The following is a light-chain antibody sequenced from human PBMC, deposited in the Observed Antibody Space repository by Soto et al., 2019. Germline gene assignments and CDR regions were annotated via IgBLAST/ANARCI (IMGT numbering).Light chain of an antibody. Sequence: DIQMTQSPSTLSASVGDRVTITCRVSQGISSYLNWYQQKPGKAPKLLISASSRLQSGVPSRFSGSGSGTDFTLTIDSLRPEDFASYYCQQSYSSSPITFGPGTRLEI. J-gene: IGKJ5*01. CDR1: QGISSY. V-gene: IGKV1-39*01. CDR2: ASS. CDR3: QQSYSSSPIT.